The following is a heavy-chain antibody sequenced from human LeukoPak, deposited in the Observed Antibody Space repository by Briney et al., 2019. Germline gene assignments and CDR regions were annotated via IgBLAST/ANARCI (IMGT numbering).Heavy chain of an antibody. Sequence: GESLKISCKGAGYSFPSYWIGWVRQMPGTGLEWLGLIYFGGSDTRYSPSFQGQVIISADKSFNTAYLQWSSLKASDTAMYYCAGARHGNTYFDDWGQGTLVTVSS. D-gene: IGHD1-1*01. J-gene: IGHJ4*02. V-gene: IGHV5-51*01. CDR3: AGARHGNTYFDD. CDR1: GYSFPSYW. CDR2: IYFGGSDT.